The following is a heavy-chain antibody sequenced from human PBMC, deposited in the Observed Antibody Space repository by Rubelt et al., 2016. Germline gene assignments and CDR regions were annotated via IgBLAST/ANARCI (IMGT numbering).Heavy chain of an antibody. CDR3: VRVEIGVALDY. J-gene: IGHJ4*02. CDR2: VHFSVDA. Sequence: QPQLQESGPGLVRPSETLSLRCIVSGASITSSNYNWGWCRPPPGRGLEGIGSVHFSVDAYSHPPLKSRIPFSVETSNNHFSLNLNSVTAADTALYYCVRVEIGVALDYWGRGTRVTVSS. CDR1: GASITSSNYN. V-gene: IGHV4-39*02. D-gene: IGHD2-8*01.